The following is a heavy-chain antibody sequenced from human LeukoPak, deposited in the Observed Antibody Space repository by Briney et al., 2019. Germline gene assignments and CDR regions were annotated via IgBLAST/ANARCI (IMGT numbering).Heavy chain of an antibody. Sequence: SETLTLTCTVSGGSISSYYWSWIRQPPGKRLEWIGYVYYSGSTNYNPSLKSRITISVDTSKNQFFLMLNSVTAADTAVYYCARGTAVAGMDHPRDAFDIWGRGTMVTVSS. V-gene: IGHV4-59*01. CDR3: ARGTAVAGMDHPRDAFDI. CDR2: VYYSGST. J-gene: IGHJ3*02. D-gene: IGHD6-19*01. CDR1: GGSISSYY.